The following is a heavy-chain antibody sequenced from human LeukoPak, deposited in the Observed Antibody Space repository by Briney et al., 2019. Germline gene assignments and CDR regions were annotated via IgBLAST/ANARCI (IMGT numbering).Heavy chain of an antibody. CDR2: ISAYNGNT. D-gene: IGHD5-12*01. CDR3: ARDHPGGGYYYFDY. J-gene: IGHJ4*02. Sequence: ASVKVSCKASGYTFTSYGISWVRQAPGQGLEWMGWISAYNGNTDYAQKLQGRVTMTTDTSTSTAYTELRSLRSDDTAVYYCARDHPGGGYYYFDYWGQGTLVTVSS. V-gene: IGHV1-18*01. CDR1: GYTFTSYG.